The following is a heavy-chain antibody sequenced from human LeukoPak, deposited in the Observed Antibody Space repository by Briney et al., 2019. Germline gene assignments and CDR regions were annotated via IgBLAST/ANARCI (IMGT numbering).Heavy chain of an antibody. Sequence: PGGSLRLSCAASGFTFSSNYMSWVRQAPGRGLEWVSIIYSGGSTYYADSVKGRFTISRDNSKNTLYLQMNSLRAEDTAVYYCARYRNYYDSSGYYPFDYWGQGSLVTVSS. D-gene: IGHD3-22*01. J-gene: IGHJ4*02. CDR2: IYSGGST. CDR1: GFTFSSNY. CDR3: ARYRNYYDSSGYYPFDY. V-gene: IGHV3-53*01.